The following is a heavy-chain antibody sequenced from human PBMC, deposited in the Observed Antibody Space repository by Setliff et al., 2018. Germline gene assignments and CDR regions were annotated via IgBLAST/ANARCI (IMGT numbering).Heavy chain of an antibody. D-gene: IGHD3-3*01. CDR2: INRSGEII. CDR3: VRDISSASGILDF. CDR1: GFTFDNHA. V-gene: IGHV3-9*01. J-gene: IGHJ4*02. Sequence: PGGSLRLSCEVSGFTFDNHAMHWVRQAPGKGLEWVSGINRSGEIIGYADSVKGRFTFSRDNAKNSLFLEMNSLTVDDTALYYCVRDISSASGILDFWGQGTLVTVSS.